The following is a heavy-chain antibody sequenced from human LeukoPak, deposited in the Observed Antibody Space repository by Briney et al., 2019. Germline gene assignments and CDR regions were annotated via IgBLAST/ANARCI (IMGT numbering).Heavy chain of an antibody. CDR3: ARQANRIYSSSQRDFDY. D-gene: IGHD6-13*01. CDR2: ISSYNGKT. Sequence: ASVKVSCKASGYTFTSYGISWVRQAPGQGLEWMGWISSYNGKTNHTQEFQGRVTMTMDTSTSTAYMELRSLTYGDTAVYYCARQANRIYSSSQRDFDYWGQGTLVTVSA. CDR1: GYTFTSYG. J-gene: IGHJ4*02. V-gene: IGHV1-18*01.